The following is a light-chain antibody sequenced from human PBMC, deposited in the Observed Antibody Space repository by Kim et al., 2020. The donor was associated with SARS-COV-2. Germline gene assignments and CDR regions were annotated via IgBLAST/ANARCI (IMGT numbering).Light chain of an antibody. Sequence: EIVLTQSPGTLSLSPGERATLSCRASQSVSSSFLAWYQQKPGQAPRLLLYGASSRATGIPDRFSASGSGTDFTLTINRLESEDFAVYYCQQYGSSPYTFGQGTKLEIK. CDR1: QSVSSSF. CDR3: QQYGSSPYT. CDR2: GAS. V-gene: IGKV3-20*01. J-gene: IGKJ2*01.